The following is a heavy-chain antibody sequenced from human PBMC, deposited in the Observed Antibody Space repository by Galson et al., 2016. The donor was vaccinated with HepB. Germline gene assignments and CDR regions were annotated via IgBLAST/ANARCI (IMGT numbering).Heavy chain of an antibody. Sequence: CAISGDSVSNNSAAWNWIRQSPSRGLEWLGRTFYRSKWYYEYGASVKGRITINADTSKNQFSLQLNSVTPEGTASYYCARAASGRGDWFDPWGRETLVTVSS. CDR3: ARAASGRGDWFDP. V-gene: IGHV6-1*01. CDR1: GDSVSNNSAA. D-gene: IGHD2-15*01. CDR2: TFYRSKWYY. J-gene: IGHJ5*02.